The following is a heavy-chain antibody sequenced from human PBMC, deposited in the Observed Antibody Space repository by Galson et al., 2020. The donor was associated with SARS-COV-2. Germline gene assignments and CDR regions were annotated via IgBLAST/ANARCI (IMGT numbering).Heavy chain of an antibody. Sequence: GGSLRLSCAASGLDFRNYAMSWVRQAPGKGLEWVTIINKKSDKRQYIDSVKGRFTISRDNSRNTLSLQMNDLRVEDTATYYCVKEDGDFYRQFDLWGRGTLVIVSS. CDR2: INKKSDKR. CDR3: VKEDGDFYRQFDL. CDR1: GLDFRNYA. D-gene: IGHD4-17*01. J-gene: IGHJ2*01. V-gene: IGHV3-23*01.